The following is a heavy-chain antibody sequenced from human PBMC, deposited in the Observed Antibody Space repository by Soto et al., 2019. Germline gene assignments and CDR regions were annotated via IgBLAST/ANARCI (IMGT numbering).Heavy chain of an antibody. CDR3: AKDYGDWYWYFDL. CDR2: ISGSGGST. V-gene: IGHV3-23*01. J-gene: IGHJ2*01. CDR1: GFTFSSYA. Sequence: EVQLLESGGGLVRPGGSLRLSCAASGFTFSSYAMSWVRQAPGKGLEWVSAISGSGGSTSYADSVKGRFTISRDNSKNTLYLQMNSLRAEDTAVYYCAKDYGDWYWYFDLWGRGTLVTVSS. D-gene: IGHD4-17*01.